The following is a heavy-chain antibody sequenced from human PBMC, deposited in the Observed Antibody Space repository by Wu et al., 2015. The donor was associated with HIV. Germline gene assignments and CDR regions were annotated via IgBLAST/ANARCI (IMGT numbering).Heavy chain of an antibody. V-gene: IGHV1-69*05. CDR3: ARGLRDILTGYYSAFEF. J-gene: IGHJ4*02. CDR2: VIPVIGTP. CDR1: GGTLSTFA. Sequence: QVQLVQSGAEVRKPGSSVKVSCKASGGTLSTFAISWVRQAPGQGLEWMGGVIPVIGTPNYSQKFQGRVTITTDESTATVYMEMSSLRFEDTAVYYCARGLRDILTGYYSAFEFWGQGALVTVSS. D-gene: IGHD3-9*01.